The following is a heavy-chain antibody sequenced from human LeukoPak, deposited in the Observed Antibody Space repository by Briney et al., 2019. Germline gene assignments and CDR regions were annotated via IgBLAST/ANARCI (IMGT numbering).Heavy chain of an antibody. CDR3: ARGPGGELDH. CDR2: IYYTGTT. V-gene: IGHV4-31*03. D-gene: IGHD2-8*02. CDR1: GGSISSGGYY. J-gene: IGHJ4*02. Sequence: SQTLSLTCTVSGGSISSGGYYWNWIRQDPGKGLEWIGYIYYTGTTYYNPSLKSRVTLSVDTSKNQFSLKLNSATAADSAVYYCARGPGGELDHWGQGTLVTVSS.